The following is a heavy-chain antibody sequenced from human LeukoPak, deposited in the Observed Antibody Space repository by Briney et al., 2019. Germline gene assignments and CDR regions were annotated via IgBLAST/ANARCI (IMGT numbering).Heavy chain of an antibody. J-gene: IGHJ4*02. V-gene: IGHV4-34*01. D-gene: IGHD3-22*01. CDR3: ARAKVEPGYDSTHVDYFDY. CDR2: INHSGST. Sequence: PSETLSLTCAVYGGSFSGYYWSWIRQPPGKGLEWIGEINHSGSTNYNPSLKSRVTISVDTSKNQFSLKLSSVTAADTAVYYCARAKVEPGYDSTHVDYFDYWGQGTLVTVSS. CDR1: GGSFSGYY.